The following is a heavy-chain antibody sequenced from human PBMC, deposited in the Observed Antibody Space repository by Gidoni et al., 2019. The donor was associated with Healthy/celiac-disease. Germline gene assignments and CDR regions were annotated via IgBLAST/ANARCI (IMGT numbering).Heavy chain of an antibody. CDR2: IIPIFGTA. J-gene: IGHJ6*02. CDR3: ARERYSGYDYSYYYYGMDV. D-gene: IGHD5-12*01. CDR1: GGTFSSYA. Sequence: QVQLVQSGAEVKKPGSSVKVSCKASGGTFSSYAISWVRQAPGQGLEWMGGIIPIFGTANYAQKFQGRVTITADESTSTAYTELSSLRSEDTAVYYCARERYSGYDYSYYYYGMDVWGQGTTVTVSS. V-gene: IGHV1-69*01.